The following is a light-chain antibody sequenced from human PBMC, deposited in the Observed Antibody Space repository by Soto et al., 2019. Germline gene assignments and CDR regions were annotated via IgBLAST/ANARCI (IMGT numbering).Light chain of an antibody. CDR3: QQLCRYPLT. Sequence: DIQLTQSPSFLSASVGDRVTVTCRASQDISSFLAWYHQTPGKAPNLLIYAASTLQSGVPSRFSGSGSGTDFTLTISILQPEDFATYYCQQLCRYPLTFGGGTKVEIK. CDR1: QDISSF. CDR2: AAS. J-gene: IGKJ4*01. V-gene: IGKV1-9*01.